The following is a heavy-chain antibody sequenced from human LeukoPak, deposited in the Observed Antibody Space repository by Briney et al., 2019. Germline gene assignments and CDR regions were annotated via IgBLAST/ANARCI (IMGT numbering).Heavy chain of an antibody. D-gene: IGHD3-9*01. J-gene: IGHJ4*02. CDR3: ATVGGLDILTGYPRDY. V-gene: IGHV1-24*01. CDR2: FDPEDGET. CDR1: GNTLTELS. Sequence: ASVKVSCKGSGNTLTELSMHWVRQAPGKGLERMGGFDPEDGETIYAQKFQGRVTMTEDTSTDTAYMELSSLRSEDTAVYYCATVGGLDILTGYPRDYWGQGTLVTVSS.